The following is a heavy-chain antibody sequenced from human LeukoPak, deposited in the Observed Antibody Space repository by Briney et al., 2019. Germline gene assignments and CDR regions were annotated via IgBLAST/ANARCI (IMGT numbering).Heavy chain of an antibody. CDR1: GFTFSSYA. D-gene: IGHD5-18*01. J-gene: IGHJ4*02. CDR3: ARDWGYGGDFDY. CDR2: ISYDRSNK. V-gene: IGHV3-30-3*01. Sequence: GGSLRLSCAASGFTFSSYAMHWVRQAPGKGLEWVAVISYDRSNKYYADSVKGRFTISRDNSKNTPYLQMNSLRAEDTAVYYCARDWGYGGDFDYWGQGTLVTVSS.